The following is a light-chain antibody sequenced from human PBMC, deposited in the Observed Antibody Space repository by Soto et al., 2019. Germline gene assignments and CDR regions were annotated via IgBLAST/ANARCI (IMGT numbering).Light chain of an antibody. CDR3: QQLSSYPLT. CDR1: QGISSY. V-gene: IGKV1-9*01. J-gene: IGKJ4*01. CDR2: AAS. Sequence: IQSTQSPSSLSASVGDRVTITCRASQGISSYLGWYQQKPGKAPKLLIYAASTLQSGVPSRFSGSGSGTDFTLTISSLQSEDFATYYCQQLSSYPLTFGGGTKVEIK.